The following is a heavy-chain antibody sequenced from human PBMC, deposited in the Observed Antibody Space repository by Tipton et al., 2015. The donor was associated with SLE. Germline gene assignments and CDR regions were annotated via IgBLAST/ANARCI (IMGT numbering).Heavy chain of an antibody. Sequence: GLVKPSETLSLTCSVSGGSISSYPWSWIRQPPGKGLQWMGYIYDSGTTNYNPSFESRITISVDASKNQFSLKMRSVIAADTAVYYCARHADYFEWPHEWYFDLWGRGTLVTVSS. D-gene: IGHD3-9*01. V-gene: IGHV4-59*08. J-gene: IGHJ2*01. CDR1: GGSISSYP. CDR3: ARHADYFEWPHEWYFDL. CDR2: IYDSGTT.